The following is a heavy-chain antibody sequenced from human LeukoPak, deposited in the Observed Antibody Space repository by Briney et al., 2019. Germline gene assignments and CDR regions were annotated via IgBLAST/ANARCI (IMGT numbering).Heavy chain of an antibody. J-gene: IGHJ6*02. CDR3: AREVRFIVVVPAADCYGMDV. Sequence: ASVKVSCKASGYTFTGYYMHWVRQAPGQGLEWMGWINPNSGGTNYAQKFQGRVTMTRDTSISTAYMELSRLRSDDTAVYYCAREVRFIVVVPAADCYGMDVWGQGTTVTVSS. V-gene: IGHV1-2*02. CDR2: INPNSGGT. D-gene: IGHD2-2*01. CDR1: GYTFTGYY.